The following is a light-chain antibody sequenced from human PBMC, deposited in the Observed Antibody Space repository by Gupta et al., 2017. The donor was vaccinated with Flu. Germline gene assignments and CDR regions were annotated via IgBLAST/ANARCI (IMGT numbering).Light chain of an antibody. V-gene: IGKV2-28*01. CDR1: QSLLHSNGYNY. Sequence: DIVMTQSPLSLPVTPGEPASISCRSSQSLLHSNGYNYLNWYLQKPGQSPQLLIHFGSNRASGVPDRFSGSGSGTDFTLKISRVEAEDVGVYYCMQALQTIFTFGPGTKVDIK. CDR2: FGS. J-gene: IGKJ3*01. CDR3: MQALQTIFT.